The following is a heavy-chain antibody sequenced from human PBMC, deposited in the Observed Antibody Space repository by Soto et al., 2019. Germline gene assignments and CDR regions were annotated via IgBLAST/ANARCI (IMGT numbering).Heavy chain of an antibody. CDR2: IFHEGNI. CDR1: GGSIDSSDW. CDR3: ARDHQFGNSWSFDY. J-gene: IGHJ4*02. D-gene: IGHD6-13*01. Sequence: SETLSLTCAVSGGSIDSSDWWNWVRQTPEKGLEWIGEIFHEGNIIYNPSLKSRVTISVDKSTNQLSLELTSVTAADTALYYCARDHQFGNSWSFDYWGQGILVIVCS. V-gene: IGHV4-4*02.